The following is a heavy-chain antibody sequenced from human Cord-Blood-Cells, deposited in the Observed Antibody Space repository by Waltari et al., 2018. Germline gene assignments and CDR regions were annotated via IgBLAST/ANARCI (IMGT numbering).Heavy chain of an antibody. CDR3: ARDYSQLGDAFDI. Sequence: EVQLVESGGGLVQPGGTLRLSWAGSGFTFSRLGMSWVRQAPGKGLEWVANIKQDGSEKYYVDSVKGRFTISRDNAKNSLYLQMNSLRAEDTAVYYCARDYSQLGDAFDIWGQGTMVTVSS. J-gene: IGHJ3*02. V-gene: IGHV3-7*01. CDR1: GFTFSRLG. D-gene: IGHD6-13*01. CDR2: IKQDGSEK.